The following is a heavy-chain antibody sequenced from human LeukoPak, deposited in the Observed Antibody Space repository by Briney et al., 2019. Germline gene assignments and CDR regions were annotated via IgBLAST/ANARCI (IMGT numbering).Heavy chain of an antibody. V-gene: IGHV3-48*02. Sequence: GGSLRLSCAASGFTFSNYNMNWVRQAPGKGLEWVSSISTSSSTIYYADSVKGRFTISRDNAKNSLYLQMNSLRDEDTAVYYCARQYGSGSYYNPLGYWGQGTLVTVSS. CDR1: GFTFSNYN. CDR3: ARQYGSGSYYNPLGY. CDR2: ISTSSSTI. D-gene: IGHD3-10*01. J-gene: IGHJ4*02.